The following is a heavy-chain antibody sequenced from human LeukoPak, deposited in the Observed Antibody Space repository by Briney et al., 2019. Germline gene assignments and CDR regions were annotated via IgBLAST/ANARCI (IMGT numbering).Heavy chain of an antibody. V-gene: IGHV4-59*01. CDR2: IYYSGST. CDR3: AREYSSSWDGYYFDY. J-gene: IGHJ4*02. Sequence: PSETLSLTCTVSGGSISSYYWSWIRQPPGKGLEWIGYIYYSGSTNYNPSLKSRVTISVDTSKNQFSLKLSSVTAADTAVYYCAREYSSSWDGYYFDYWGQGTLVTVSS. D-gene: IGHD6-13*01. CDR1: GGSISSYY.